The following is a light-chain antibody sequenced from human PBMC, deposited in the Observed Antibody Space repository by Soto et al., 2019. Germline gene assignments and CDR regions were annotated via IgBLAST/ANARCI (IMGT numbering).Light chain of an antibody. Sequence: QSALTQPRSVSGSPGQSVTISCTGTSSDVGGYNYVSWYQQYPGKAPKVMMYDVRTRPSGVPDRFSGSKSGNTASLTISGLQDEDEADYYCCSYAGSYSFVFGTGTKLTVL. CDR1: SSDVGGYNY. J-gene: IGLJ1*01. CDR3: CSYAGSYSFV. V-gene: IGLV2-11*01. CDR2: DVR.